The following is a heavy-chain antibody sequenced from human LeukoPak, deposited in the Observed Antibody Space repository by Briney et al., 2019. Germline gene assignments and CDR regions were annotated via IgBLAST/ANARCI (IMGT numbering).Heavy chain of an antibody. V-gene: IGHV1-2*02. D-gene: IGHD3-22*01. CDR2: INPNSGGT. CDR1: GYTFTGYY. J-gene: IGHJ4*02. CDR3: ASDYYDSSGYYRRAY. Sequence: GASVKVSCKASGYTFTGYYMHWVRQAPGQGLGWMGWINPNSGGTNYAQKFQGRVTMTRDTSISTAYMELSRPRSDDTAVYYCASDYYDSSGYYRRAYWGQGTLVTVPS.